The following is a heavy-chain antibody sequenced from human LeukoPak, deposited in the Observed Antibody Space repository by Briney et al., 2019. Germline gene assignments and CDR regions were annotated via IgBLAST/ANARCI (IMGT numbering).Heavy chain of an antibody. D-gene: IGHD3-10*01. V-gene: IGHV3-30*18. CDR2: VSAHGTTK. CDR1: GFTFSSYG. Sequence: SGGSLRLSCAASGFTFSSYGMHWVRQAPGKGLEWVAVVSAHGTTKYYADSVKGRFTISRDNSRNTMYLQMNSLRAEDTAGYYCAKEFDSGGYGANFDSWGQGTLVTVSS. CDR3: AKEFDSGGYGANFDS. J-gene: IGHJ4*02.